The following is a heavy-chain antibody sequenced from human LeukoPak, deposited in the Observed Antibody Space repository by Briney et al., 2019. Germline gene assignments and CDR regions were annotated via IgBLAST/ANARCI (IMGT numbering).Heavy chain of an antibody. CDR3: AKVGNNYVFDS. CDR1: GASINTYY. CDR2: IYADVAT. J-gene: IGHJ4*02. D-gene: IGHD1/OR15-1a*01. V-gene: IGHV4-4*07. Sequence: SETLSLTCTVSGASINTYYWSWIRQPAGKGLEWIGRIYADVATNYNSSLKSRVTMSVDTSKNQFSLKPDSLTAADTAVYYCAKVGNNYVFDSWGQGTLVTVSS.